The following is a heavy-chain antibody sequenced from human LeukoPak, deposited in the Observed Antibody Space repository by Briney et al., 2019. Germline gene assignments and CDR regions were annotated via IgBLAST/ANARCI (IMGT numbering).Heavy chain of an antibody. CDR2: ISSSSSYI. Sequence: GGSLRLSCAASGFTFSGYSMNWVRQAPGKGLEWVSSISSSSSYIYYADSVKGRFTISRDNAKNSLYLQMNSLRAEDTAVYYCARDSPTIGDLTDAFDIWGQGTMVTVSS. CDR1: GFTFSGYS. V-gene: IGHV3-21*01. J-gene: IGHJ3*02. CDR3: ARDSPTIGDLTDAFDI. D-gene: IGHD5-24*01.